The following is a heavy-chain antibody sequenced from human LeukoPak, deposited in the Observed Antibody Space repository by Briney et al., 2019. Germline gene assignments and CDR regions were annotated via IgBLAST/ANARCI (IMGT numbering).Heavy chain of an antibody. CDR2: IYPGDSDT. J-gene: IGHJ4*02. V-gene: IGHV5-51*01. Sequence: GESLKISCKGSGYSFTSYWIGWARQMPGKGLEWMGIIYPGDSDTRYSPSFQGQVTISADKSNNTAYLQWSSLKASDTAIYYCARPNDRGYSSSLYNWGQGTLVTVSP. CDR1: GYSFTSYW. CDR3: ARPNDRGYSSSLYN. D-gene: IGHD6-6*01.